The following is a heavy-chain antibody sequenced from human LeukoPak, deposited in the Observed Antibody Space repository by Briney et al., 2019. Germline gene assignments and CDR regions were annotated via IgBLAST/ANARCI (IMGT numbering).Heavy chain of an antibody. J-gene: IGHJ4*02. CDR3: VKDKYSDGFFDY. V-gene: IGHV3-43D*03. D-gene: IGHD5-12*01. CDR1: GFTFDDYA. Sequence: GGSLRLSCAASGFTFDDYAMSWARQGPGKGLEWLALITWDGSNTYYTDSVRGRFAISRDNSKDALYLQMDGLRVEDTGFYYCVKDKYSDGFFDYWGRGTLVTVSS. CDR2: ITWDGSNT.